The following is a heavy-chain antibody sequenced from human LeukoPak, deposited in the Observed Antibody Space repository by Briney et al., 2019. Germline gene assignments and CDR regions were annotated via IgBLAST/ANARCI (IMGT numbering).Heavy chain of an antibody. Sequence: ASVKVSCKASGGTFSSYAISWVRQAPGQGLEWMGGIIPIFGTANYAQKFQGRVTISADESTSTAYMELSSLRSEDTAVYYCTTDPRRYYYDSSGYPSKAPGIWGQGTMVTVSS. CDR3: TTDPRRYYYDSSGYPSKAPGI. CDR1: GGTFSSYA. V-gene: IGHV1-69*13. J-gene: IGHJ3*02. D-gene: IGHD3-22*01. CDR2: IIPIFGTA.